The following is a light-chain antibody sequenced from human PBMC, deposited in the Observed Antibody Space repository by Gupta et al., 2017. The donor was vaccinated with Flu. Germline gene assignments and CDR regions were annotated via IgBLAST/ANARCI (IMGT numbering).Light chain of an antibody. V-gene: IGLV3-1*01. CDR2: RDN. Sequence: VSAEKTAIITCSGDGLRNNDVSWYQQKPGQSPVVVFDRDNKRPSGIPECFSGSKSGNTATLTISGTQAMEDDYYYCHAGDSNRVFGGGTKLSVL. CDR3: HAGDSNRV. J-gene: IGLJ3*02. CDR1: GLRNND.